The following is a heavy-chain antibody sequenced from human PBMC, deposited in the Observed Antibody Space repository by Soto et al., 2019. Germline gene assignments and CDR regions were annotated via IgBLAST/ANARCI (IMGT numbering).Heavy chain of an antibody. CDR3: TRGGDAYKNGH. D-gene: IGHD2-21*01. CDR2: IHYSGST. Sequence: SETLPLTWTVPGGSVKNRTYCWSCIRQPPGKGLEWIGFIHYSGSTNYNPSLKSRVTMSVDTSKNQFSLKLTSVNAADTAVYYCTRGGDAYKNGHWGQGTLVTVS. CDR1: GGSVKNRTYC. J-gene: IGHJ4*02. V-gene: IGHV4-61*01.